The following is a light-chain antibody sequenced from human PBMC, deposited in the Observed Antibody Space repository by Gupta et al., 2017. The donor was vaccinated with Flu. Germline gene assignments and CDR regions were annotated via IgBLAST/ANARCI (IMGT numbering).Light chain of an antibody. V-gene: IGLV3-25*03. CDR2: KDT. CDR3: QSADNSGTYVV. Sequence: SYELTHPPSVSVSPGQTATITCSGNTLSTQYTYWYQQKPGQAPVLVIFKDTERPSGIPERFSGSNSGTTVTLTISGVQAEDEAAYYCQSADNSGTYVVFGGGTKLTV. J-gene: IGLJ2*01. CDR1: TLSTQY.